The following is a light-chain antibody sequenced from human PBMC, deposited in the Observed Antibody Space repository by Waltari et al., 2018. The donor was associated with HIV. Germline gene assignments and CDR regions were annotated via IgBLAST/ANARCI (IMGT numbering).Light chain of an antibody. Sequence: QSVLTQPPSVSGAPGQRVTISCTGSSSNIGAGYDVHWYQQLPGTAPKLLIYGNSNRPSGVPDRFSGSKSGTSASLAITGLQAEDEADYFCQSYDRSLSASVAFGGGTKLTVL. CDR3: QSYDRSLSASVA. CDR2: GNS. V-gene: IGLV1-40*01. J-gene: IGLJ2*01. CDR1: SSNIGAGYD.